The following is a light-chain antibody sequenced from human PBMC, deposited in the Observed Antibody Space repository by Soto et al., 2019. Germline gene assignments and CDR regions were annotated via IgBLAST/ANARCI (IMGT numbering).Light chain of an antibody. Sequence: QSVLTQPPSASGSPGQSVTISCTGTSSDVGGYDYVSWYQQHPGKAPELIIYEVNKRPSGVPDRFSGSKSGNTAPLTVSGLQAEDEADYYCNSYSGSNNFVVFGTGTKVTVL. J-gene: IGLJ1*01. CDR1: SSDVGGYDY. CDR3: NSYSGSNNFVV. V-gene: IGLV2-8*01. CDR2: EVN.